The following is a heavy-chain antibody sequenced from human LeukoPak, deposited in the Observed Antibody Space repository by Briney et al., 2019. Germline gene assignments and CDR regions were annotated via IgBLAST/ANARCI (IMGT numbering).Heavy chain of an antibody. Sequence: GASVKVSCKASGYTFTGYYMHWVRQAPGQGLEWMGRINPNSGGTNYAQKFQGRVTMTRDTSISTAYMELSRLRSDDTAVYYCASGCVLRYFDWSSPRFDYWGQGTLVTVSS. CDR1: GYTFTGYY. CDR2: INPNSGGT. J-gene: IGHJ4*02. V-gene: IGHV1-2*06. D-gene: IGHD3-9*01. CDR3: ASGCVLRYFDWSSPRFDY.